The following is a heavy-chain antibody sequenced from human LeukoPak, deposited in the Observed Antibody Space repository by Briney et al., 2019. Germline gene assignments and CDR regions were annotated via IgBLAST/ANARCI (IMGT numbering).Heavy chain of an antibody. Sequence: ASVKVSCKVSGYTLTELSMHWVRQAPGKGLEWMGGFDPEDGETIYAQRFQGRVIMTEDTSTDTAYMELSSLRSEDTAVYYCATLGGFDWHYYGMDVWGQGTTVTVSS. V-gene: IGHV1-24*01. J-gene: IGHJ6*02. D-gene: IGHD3-9*01. CDR2: FDPEDGET. CDR1: GYTLTELS. CDR3: ATLGGFDWHYYGMDV.